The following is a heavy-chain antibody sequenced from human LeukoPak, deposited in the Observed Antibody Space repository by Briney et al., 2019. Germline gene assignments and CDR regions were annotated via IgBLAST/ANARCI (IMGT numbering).Heavy chain of an antibody. J-gene: IGHJ4*02. V-gene: IGHV4-4*07. CDR3: AREKIVGANGFDY. CDR2: FYASGTT. CDR1: GGSIVSHY. Sequence: SETLSLTCTVSGGSIVSHYWNWIRQPAGRGLEWIGRFYASGTTNTSPSLKSRVTMSVDTSKNQFSLKLSSVTAADTAVYYCAREKIVGANGFDYWGQGALVTVSS. D-gene: IGHD1-26*01.